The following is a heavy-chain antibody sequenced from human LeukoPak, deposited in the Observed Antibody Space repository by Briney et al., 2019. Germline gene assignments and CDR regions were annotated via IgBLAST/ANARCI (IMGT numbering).Heavy chain of an antibody. J-gene: IGHJ4*02. CDR1: GFAFSTYS. D-gene: IGHD3-9*01. CDR3: AARSFDWFLFDS. CDR2: ITSSGTYT. V-gene: IGHV3-21*01. Sequence: GGSLRLSCAASGFAFSTYSMSWVRQAPGKGLEWVSSITSSGTYTYYADSVKGRFTISRDNAKNSLNLQMTSLRAEDTAVYYCAARSFDWFLFDSWGQGTLVTVSP.